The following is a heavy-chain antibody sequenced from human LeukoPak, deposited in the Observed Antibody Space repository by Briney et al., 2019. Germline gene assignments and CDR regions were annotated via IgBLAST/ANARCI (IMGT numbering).Heavy chain of an antibody. Sequence: GRSLRLPCACIEFNFDDYGMSWVRQSTGNGLDGDTGINWNCRSTGYADPVKGRYNISRVNAKNFLYLQMNRLRAQGRALYYYAGGGYMGSGPDYWGQGTLVTVSS. J-gene: IGHJ4*02. CDR3: AGGGYMGSGPDY. V-gene: IGHV3-20*04. CDR1: EFNFDDYG. D-gene: IGHD2-15*01. CDR2: INWNCRST.